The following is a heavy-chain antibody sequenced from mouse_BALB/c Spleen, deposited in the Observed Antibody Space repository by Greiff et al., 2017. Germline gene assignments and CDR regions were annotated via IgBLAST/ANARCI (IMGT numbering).Heavy chain of an antibody. J-gene: IGHJ4*01. Sequence: VQLQQPGAELVRPGASVKLSCKASGYTFTSYWINWVKQRPGQGLEWIGNIYPSDSYTNYNQKFKDKATLTVDKSSSTAYMQLSSPTSEDSAVYYCTRQLGLRGAMDYWGQGTSVTVSS. CDR2: IYPSDSYT. CDR1: GYTFTSYW. D-gene: IGHD3-1*01. CDR3: TRQLGLRGAMDY. V-gene: IGHV1-69*02.